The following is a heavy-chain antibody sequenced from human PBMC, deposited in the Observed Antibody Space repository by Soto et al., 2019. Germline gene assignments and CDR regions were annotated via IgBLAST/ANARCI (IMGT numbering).Heavy chain of an antibody. CDR3: AKGSASSRPYYFDY. J-gene: IGHJ4*02. D-gene: IGHD3-10*01. Sequence: GGSLSLSCAGSGFTFRTYAMSWVRQAPGKGLEWVSAISDSGGSTYYADSVKGRFTISRDNSKNTLYLQMNSLRAEDTAVYYCAKGSASSRPYYFDYWGQGTLVTVSS. CDR2: ISDSGGST. CDR1: GFTFRTYA. V-gene: IGHV3-23*01.